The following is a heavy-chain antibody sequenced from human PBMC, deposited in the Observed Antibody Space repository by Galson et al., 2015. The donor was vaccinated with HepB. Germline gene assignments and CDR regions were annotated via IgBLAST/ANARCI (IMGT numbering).Heavy chain of an antibody. CDR1: GFTVSSNY. J-gene: IGHJ6*02. CDR3: ARDLLPSGWAYGMDV. CDR2: IYSGGST. V-gene: IGHV3-53*01. D-gene: IGHD6-19*01. Sequence: SLRLSCAASGFTVSSNYMSWVRQAPGKGLEWVSVIYSGGSTYYADSVKGRFTISRDNSKNTLYLQINSLRAEDTAVYYCARDLLPSGWAYGMDVWGQGTTVTVSS.